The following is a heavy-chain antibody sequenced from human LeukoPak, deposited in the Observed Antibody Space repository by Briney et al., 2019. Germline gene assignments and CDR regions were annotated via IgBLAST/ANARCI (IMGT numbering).Heavy chain of an antibody. CDR1: GFTFSSYW. CDR2: INQDGTEK. CDR3: ASSSGWYLSSDY. Sequence: GGSLRLSCAASGFTFSSYWMSWVRQAPGEGLEWVAKINQDGTEKAYVDSVRGRFTISRDNAKNSLFLQMNSLRAEDTAVYYCASSSGWYLSSDYWGQGTLVTVSS. D-gene: IGHD6-19*01. V-gene: IGHV3-7*03. J-gene: IGHJ4*02.